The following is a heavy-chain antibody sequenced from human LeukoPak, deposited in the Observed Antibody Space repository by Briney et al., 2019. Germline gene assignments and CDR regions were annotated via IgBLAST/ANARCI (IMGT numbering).Heavy chain of an antibody. CDR2: ITSSSSST. V-gene: IGHV3-48*04. CDR3: ARVIGSYGDSAY. Sequence: GGSLRLFCAASGFTFSSFSMNWVRQAPGKGLEWISYITSSSSSTYYADSVKGRFTISRDNAKNSLYLQMNSLRAEDTAVYYCARVIGSYGDSAYWGQGTLVTVSS. CDR1: GFTFSSFS. D-gene: IGHD4-17*01. J-gene: IGHJ4*02.